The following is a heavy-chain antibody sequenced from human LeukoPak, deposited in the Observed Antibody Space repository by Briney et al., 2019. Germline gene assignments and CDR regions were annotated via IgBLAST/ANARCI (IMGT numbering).Heavy chain of an antibody. CDR1: GFTFSSYW. D-gene: IGHD3-3*01. Sequence: GGSLRLSCAASGFTFSSYWMSWVRQAPGKGLEWVANIKQDGSEKYYVDSVKGRFTISRDNAKNSLYLQMNSLRAEETAVYYCARDSGESRRYDFWSGYSDYWGQGTLVTVSS. V-gene: IGHV3-7*01. J-gene: IGHJ4*02. CDR2: IKQDGSEK. CDR3: ARDSGESRRYDFWSGYSDY.